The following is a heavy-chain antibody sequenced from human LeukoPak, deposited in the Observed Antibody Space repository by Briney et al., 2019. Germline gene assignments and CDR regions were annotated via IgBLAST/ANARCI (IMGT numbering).Heavy chain of an antibody. CDR3: ARVSPKRYYYMDV. J-gene: IGHJ6*03. V-gene: IGHV4-59*01. CDR2: IYYSGST. Sequence: PSETLSLTCTVSGGSISSYYWSWIRQPPGKGLEWIGYIYYSGSTNYNSSLKSRVTISVDTSKNQFSLKLSSVTAADTAVYYCARVSPKRYYYMDVWGKGTTVTISS. CDR1: GGSISSYY.